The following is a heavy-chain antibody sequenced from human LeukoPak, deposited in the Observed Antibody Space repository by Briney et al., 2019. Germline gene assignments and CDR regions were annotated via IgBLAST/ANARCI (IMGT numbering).Heavy chain of an antibody. V-gene: IGHV4-31*03. CDR1: GGSISSGGYY. D-gene: IGHD3-22*01. CDR2: IYYSGST. J-gene: IGHJ3*02. Sequence: SETLSLTCTVSGGSISSGGYYWSWIRQHPGKGLEWIGYIYYSGSTYYNPSLKSRVTISVDTSKNQFSLKLSSVTAADTAVYYCARAGVTMMVATSLGVAFDIWGQGTMVTVSS. CDR3: ARAGVTMMVATSLGVAFDI.